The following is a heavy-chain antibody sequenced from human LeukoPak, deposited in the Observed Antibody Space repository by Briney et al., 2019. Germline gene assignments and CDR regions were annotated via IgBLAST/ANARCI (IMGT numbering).Heavy chain of an antibody. CDR3: ARGSYYYDSSGYPPRFDP. J-gene: IGHJ5*02. V-gene: IGHV4-61*02. Sequence: SETLSLTCTVSGGSISSGSYYWSWIRQPAGKGLEWIGRIYTSGSTNYNPSLKSRVTISVDTSKNQFSLKLSSVTAADTAVYYCARGSYYYDSSGYPPRFDPWGQGTLVTVSS. CDR2: IYTSGST. CDR1: GGSISSGSYY. D-gene: IGHD3-22*01.